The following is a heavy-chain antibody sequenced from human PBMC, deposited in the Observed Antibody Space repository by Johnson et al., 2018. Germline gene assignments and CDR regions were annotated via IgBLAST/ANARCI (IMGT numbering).Heavy chain of an antibody. CDR1: GASISSFY. CDR3: AGHCVGDCKHAFEI. V-gene: IGHV4-59*01. CDR2: TSYSGDS. D-gene: IGHD2-21*02. Sequence: QVQLQESGPGLVKPSETLSLTCTVSGASISSFYWTWIRQPPGKGLEWIAYTSYSGDSYYMPSLRSRLTVSVNTSKNQVSLRLNSVTAADTAVYYCAGHCVGDCKHAFEIWGQGTMVTVS. J-gene: IGHJ3*02.